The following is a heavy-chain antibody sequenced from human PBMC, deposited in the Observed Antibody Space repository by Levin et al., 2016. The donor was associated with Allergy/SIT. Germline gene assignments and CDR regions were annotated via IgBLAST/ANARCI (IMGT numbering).Heavy chain of an antibody. CDR2: MNPNSGNT. V-gene: IGHV1-8*01. Sequence: WVRQAPGQGLEWMGWMNPNSGNTGYAQKFQGRVTMTRNTSISTAYMELSSLRSEDTAVYYCARGRRFNWFDPWGQGTLVTVSS. J-gene: IGHJ5*02. CDR3: ARGRRFNWFDP.